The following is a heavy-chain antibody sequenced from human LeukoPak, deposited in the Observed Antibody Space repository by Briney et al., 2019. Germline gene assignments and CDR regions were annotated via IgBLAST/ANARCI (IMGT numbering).Heavy chain of an antibody. CDR3: ARDKSYGSGSYYTSNWFDP. CDR1: GGSFSGYY. Sequence: PSETLSLTCAVYGGSFSGYYWSWIRQPPGKGLEWIGRIYTSGSTNYNPSLKSRVTMSVDTSKNQFSLKLSSVTAADTAVYYCARDKSYGSGSYYTSNWFDPWGQGTLVTVSS. J-gene: IGHJ5*02. CDR2: IYTSGST. V-gene: IGHV4-4*07. D-gene: IGHD3-10*01.